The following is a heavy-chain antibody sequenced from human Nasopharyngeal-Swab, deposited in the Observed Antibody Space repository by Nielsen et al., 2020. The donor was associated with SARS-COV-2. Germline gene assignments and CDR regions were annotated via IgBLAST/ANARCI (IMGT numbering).Heavy chain of an antibody. CDR2: VNHSGST. D-gene: IGHD3-16*02. V-gene: IGHV4-34*01. CDR1: GGSFSGYY. Sequence: SETLSLTCAVYGGSFSGYYWSWIRQPPGKGLEWIGEVNHSGSTYYNPSLKSRVTISVDTSKNQFSLKLSSVTAADTAVYYCAGGKNYVWGTYRYNGWFDPWGQGTLVTVSS. CDR3: AGGKNYVWGTYRYNGWFDP. J-gene: IGHJ5*02.